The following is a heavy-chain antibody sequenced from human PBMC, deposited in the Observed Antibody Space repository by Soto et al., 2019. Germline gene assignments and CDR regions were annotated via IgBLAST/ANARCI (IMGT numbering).Heavy chain of an antibody. D-gene: IGHD6-13*01. Sequence: ASVKVSCKASGYTFTSYGISRVRQAPGQGLEWMGWISAYNGNTNYAQKLQGRVTMTTDTSTSTAYMELRSLRSDDTAVYYCARGIAAALRVGWFDPWGQGTLVTVSS. CDR2: ISAYNGNT. CDR3: ARGIAAALRVGWFDP. CDR1: GYTFTSYG. V-gene: IGHV1-18*04. J-gene: IGHJ5*02.